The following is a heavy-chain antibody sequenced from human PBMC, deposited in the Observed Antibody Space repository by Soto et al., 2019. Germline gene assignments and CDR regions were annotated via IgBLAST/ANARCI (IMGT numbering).Heavy chain of an antibody. Sequence: QVQLQESGPGLVKPSETLSLTCTVSGGTISRYYWSWIRQPPGKGLEWIGYMYNTGSTVYNPSFKSRVTISVDPSKSQFSLKLNSSTAADTAVYYCARDLWGYCGTDCYPLDVWGQGTTVTVSS. J-gene: IGHJ6*02. CDR3: ARDLWGYCGTDCYPLDV. CDR1: GGTISRYY. D-gene: IGHD2-21*02. CDR2: MYNTGST. V-gene: IGHV4-59*01.